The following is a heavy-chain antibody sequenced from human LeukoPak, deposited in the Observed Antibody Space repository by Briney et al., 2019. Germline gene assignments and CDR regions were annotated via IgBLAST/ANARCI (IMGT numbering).Heavy chain of an antibody. J-gene: IGHJ4*02. CDR1: GFTFSSYS. CDR2: ISSSSSYI. D-gene: IGHD4-17*01. V-gene: IGHV3-21*01. CDR3: ARDPTPGDPPHY. Sequence: GRSLRLSCAASGFTFSSYSMNWVRQAPGKGLEWVSSISSSSSYIYYADSVKGRFTISRDNAKNPLYLQMNSLRAEDTAVYYCARDPTPGDPPHYWGQGTLVTVST.